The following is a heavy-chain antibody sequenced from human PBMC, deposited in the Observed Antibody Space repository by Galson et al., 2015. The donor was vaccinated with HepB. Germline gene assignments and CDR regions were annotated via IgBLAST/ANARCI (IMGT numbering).Heavy chain of an antibody. J-gene: IGHJ6*03. V-gene: IGHV1-69*10. D-gene: IGHD3-22*01. CDR3: ARELDYDSSGSKRYYMDV. CDR2: IIPILGIA. CDR1: GGTFSSYA. Sequence: SVKVSCKASGGTFSSYAISWVRQAPGQGLEWMGGIIPILGIANYAQKFQGRVTITADKSTSTAYMELSSLRSEDTAVYYCARELDYDSSGSKRYYMDVWGKGTTVTVSS.